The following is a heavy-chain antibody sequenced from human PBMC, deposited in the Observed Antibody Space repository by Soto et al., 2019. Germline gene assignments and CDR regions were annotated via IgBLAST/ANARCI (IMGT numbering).Heavy chain of an antibody. V-gene: IGHV4-39*01. J-gene: IGHJ5*02. CDR3: ARGFSGVPAAMT. D-gene: IGHD2-2*01. Sequence: ASETLSLTCTVSGGSISSSSYYWGWIRQPPGKGLEWIGSIYYSGSTYYNPSLKSQVTISVDTSKNQFSLKLSSVTAADTAVYYCARGFSGVPAAMTWGQGTLVTVSS. CDR1: GGSISSSSYY. CDR2: IYYSGST.